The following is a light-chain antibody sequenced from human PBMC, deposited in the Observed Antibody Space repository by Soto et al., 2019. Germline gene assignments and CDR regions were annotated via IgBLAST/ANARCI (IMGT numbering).Light chain of an antibody. CDR2: YTT. CDR3: QSYDSSLSPYVV. V-gene: IGLV1-40*01. J-gene: IGLJ2*01. CDR1: SSNIGANYD. Sequence: QSVLTQQPSVSGAPGQRVTISCTGSSSNIGANYDVHWYQQLPGAAPKLLIYYTTSRPSGVPDRFSGSRSGTSASLAITGLQAEDEADYYCQSYDSSLSPYVVFGGGTKLTVL.